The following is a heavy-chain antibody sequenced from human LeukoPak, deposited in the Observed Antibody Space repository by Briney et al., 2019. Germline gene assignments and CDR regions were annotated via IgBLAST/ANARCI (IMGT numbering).Heavy chain of an antibody. D-gene: IGHD6-19*01. J-gene: IGHJ4*02. V-gene: IGHV3-9*01. CDR2: ISWNSGSI. CDR3: AKSSNSYGWHPGY. CDR1: GFTFDDYA. Sequence: PGRSLRLSCAASGFTFDDYAMHWVRRAPGKGLECVSGISWNSGSIGYADSVKGRFTISRDNAKNSLYLQMNSLRAEDTAIYYCAKSSNSYGWHPGYWGQGTLVTVSS.